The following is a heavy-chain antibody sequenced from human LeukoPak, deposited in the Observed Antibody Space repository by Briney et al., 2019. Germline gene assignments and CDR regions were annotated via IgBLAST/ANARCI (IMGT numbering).Heavy chain of an antibody. D-gene: IGHD6-13*01. Sequence: GRSLRLSCAASGFTFDDYAMHWVRQAPGEGLEWVSCISWDSGSIGYADSVKGRFTISRDNAKNSLYLQMNSLRAEDTALYYCAKVAAAGTKPWYYFDYWGQGTLVTVSS. V-gene: IGHV3-9*01. CDR1: GFTFDDYA. CDR3: AKVAAAGTKPWYYFDY. CDR2: ISWDSGSI. J-gene: IGHJ4*02.